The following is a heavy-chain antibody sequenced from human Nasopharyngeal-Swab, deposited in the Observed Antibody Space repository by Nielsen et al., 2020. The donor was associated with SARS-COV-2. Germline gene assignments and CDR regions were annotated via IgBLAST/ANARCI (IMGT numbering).Heavy chain of an antibody. CDR2: IYYSGST. Sequence: SETLSLTCTVSGGSISSSSYYWGWIRQPPGKGLEWIGSIYYSGSTYYNPSLKSRVTISVDTSKNHFSLNLSSVTAADTAVYYCAATSVLRFWEWLNNWFDPWGQGTLVTVSS. D-gene: IGHD3-3*01. CDR1: GGSISSSSYY. CDR3: AATSVLRFWEWLNNWFDP. J-gene: IGHJ5*02. V-gene: IGHV4-39*01.